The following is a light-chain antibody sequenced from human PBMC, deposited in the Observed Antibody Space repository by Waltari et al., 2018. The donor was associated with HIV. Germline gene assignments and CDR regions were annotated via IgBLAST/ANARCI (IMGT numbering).Light chain of an antibody. Sequence: QSVLTQPASVSGAPGHPITTSCTGTASDFGDYNYVSWYQQLPGKAPKLVIYDVTQRPSGISHRFSGSRSGTTASLTISGLQAEDEADYYCSSYARNSPWLFGGGTKLTVL. CDR1: ASDFGDYNY. J-gene: IGLJ2*01. V-gene: IGLV2-14*03. CDR2: DVT. CDR3: SSYARNSPWL.